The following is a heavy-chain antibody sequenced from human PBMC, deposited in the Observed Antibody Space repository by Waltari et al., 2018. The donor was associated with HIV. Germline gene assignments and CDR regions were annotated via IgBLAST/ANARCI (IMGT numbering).Heavy chain of an antibody. V-gene: IGHV3-15*01. CDR1: GFTFGNAW. J-gene: IGHJ4*02. CDR3: TTDPPPYYYDTSGEGY. D-gene: IGHD3-22*01. CDR2: IKSGTEGGTT. Sequence: EVQLVESGGGLVKPGGSLRLSCAASGFTFGNAWVTWVRQAPGKGREWVGRIKSGTEGGTTDYAAPVKGRFTISRDDSKNTLYLQMNSLKHEDTAVYYCTTDPPPYYYDTSGEGYWGQGTLVTVSS.